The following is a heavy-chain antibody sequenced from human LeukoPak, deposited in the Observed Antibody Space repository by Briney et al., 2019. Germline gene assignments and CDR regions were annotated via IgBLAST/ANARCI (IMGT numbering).Heavy chain of an antibody. Sequence: ASVTVSFTASGYTFTDHGISWVRQAPGQGLEWMGWISTFNGDTNYAQKFQGRVTITSETSTNTAHMELRSLRSDDTAIYYCARDLAFLPVPAANGWLDPWGQGTLVTVSS. V-gene: IGHV1-18*01. CDR1: GYTFTDHG. CDR3: ARDLAFLPVPAANGWLDP. D-gene: IGHD3-16*01. J-gene: IGHJ5*02. CDR2: ISTFNGDT.